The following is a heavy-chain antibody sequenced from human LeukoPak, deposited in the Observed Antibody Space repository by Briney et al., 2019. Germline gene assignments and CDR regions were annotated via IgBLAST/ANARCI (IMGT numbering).Heavy chain of an antibody. Sequence: GGSLRLSCAASGFTFSSYSMNWVRQAPGKGLEWVSYISSSSSTIYYADFVKGRFTISRDNARNSLFLQMNSLRAEDTAVYYCTRDEWELHAFDIWGQGTVVTVSS. CDR3: TRDEWELHAFDI. CDR1: GFTFSSYS. V-gene: IGHV3-48*04. D-gene: IGHD1-26*01. CDR2: ISSSSSTI. J-gene: IGHJ3*02.